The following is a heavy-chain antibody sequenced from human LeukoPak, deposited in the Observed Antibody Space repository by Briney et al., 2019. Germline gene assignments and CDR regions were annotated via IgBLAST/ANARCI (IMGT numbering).Heavy chain of an antibody. CDR3: TRVTTNGYFEY. Sequence: QPGGSLSLSCAASGFTFSSFWMGWVRPAPGKGLEWMASIKFDESEKHHVDSVKGRFTISRDNSRNSLFLQMNSLRAEDTAVYFCTRVTTNGYFEYWGQGTLVTVSS. CDR1: GFTFSSFW. V-gene: IGHV3-7*04. CDR2: IKFDESEK. J-gene: IGHJ4*02. D-gene: IGHD1-1*01.